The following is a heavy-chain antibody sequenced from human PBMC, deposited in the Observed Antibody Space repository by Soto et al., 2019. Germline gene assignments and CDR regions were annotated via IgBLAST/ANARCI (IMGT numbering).Heavy chain of an antibody. V-gene: IGHV3-13*04. Sequence: EVQLVESGGGLVQPGGSLRLSCAASGFTFSNYDMHWVRQATGKGLEWVSAIHAAGDTYYQGSVKGRFTISRDIAKNSVYLQMNSLRAGDTAVYFCARGRCSSPSCYFDLNGMDVWGQGTTVTVSS. CDR3: ARGRCSSPSCYFDLNGMDV. CDR2: IHAAGDT. CDR1: GFTFSNYD. J-gene: IGHJ6*02. D-gene: IGHD2-2*01.